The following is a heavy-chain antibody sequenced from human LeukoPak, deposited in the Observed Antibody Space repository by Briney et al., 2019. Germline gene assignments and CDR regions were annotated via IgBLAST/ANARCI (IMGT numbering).Heavy chain of an antibody. CDR1: GFTFSSYA. D-gene: IGHD3-22*01. V-gene: IGHV3-30-3*01. Sequence: PGGSLRLSCAASGFTFSSYAMHWVRQAPGQGLEWVAVISYDGSNKYYADSVKGRFTISRDNSKNTLYLQMNSLRAEDTAVYYCARGRYYYDSSGSIRGPPEGPWGQGTLVTVSS. J-gene: IGHJ5*02. CDR3: ARGRYYYDSSGSIRGPPEGP. CDR2: ISYDGSNK.